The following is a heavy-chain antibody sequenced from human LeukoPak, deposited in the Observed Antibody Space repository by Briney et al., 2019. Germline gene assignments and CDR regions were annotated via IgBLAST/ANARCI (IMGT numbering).Heavy chain of an antibody. D-gene: IGHD5-18*01. J-gene: IGHJ6*03. CDR3: AKDGGYSYGDYYYYYYMDV. V-gene: IGHV3-48*01. Sequence: GGSLRLSCAASGFTFSSYSMNWVRQAPGKGLEWVSYIRSSSRTIYYADSVKGRFTISRDNSKNTLYLQMNSLRAEDTAVYYCAKDGGYSYGDYYYYYYMDVWGKGTTVTVSS. CDR1: GFTFSSYS. CDR2: IRSSSRTI.